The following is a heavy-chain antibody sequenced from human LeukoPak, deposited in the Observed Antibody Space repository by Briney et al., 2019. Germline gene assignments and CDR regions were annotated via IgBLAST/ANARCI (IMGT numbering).Heavy chain of an antibody. CDR2: INPNSGGT. D-gene: IGHD6-19*01. J-gene: IGHJ4*02. V-gene: IGHV1-2*02. CDR3: ARSVSIFRYSSGWHYFDY. CDR1: GYTFTAYY. Sequence: ASVKVSCTASGYTFTAYYMHWVRQAPGQGFEWMGWINPNSGGTNYAQKCQGRVTMTRDTSISTAYMELSRLRSDDTAVYYCARSVSIFRYSSGWHYFDYWGQGTLVTVSS.